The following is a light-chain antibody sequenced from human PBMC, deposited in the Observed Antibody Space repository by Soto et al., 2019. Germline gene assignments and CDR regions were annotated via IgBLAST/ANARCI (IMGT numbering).Light chain of an antibody. CDR1: SSNIGSNT. CDR2: SNN. J-gene: IGLJ1*01. V-gene: IGLV1-44*01. Sequence: QSVLPQPPSSSGTPGQRVTISCSGSSSNIGSNTVNWYQQLPGTAPKLLIYSNNQRPSGVPDRFSGSKSGTSAYLAISGLPSEDEADYYCAAWDDSLNGLYVFGPGTEVTVL. CDR3: AAWDDSLNGLYV.